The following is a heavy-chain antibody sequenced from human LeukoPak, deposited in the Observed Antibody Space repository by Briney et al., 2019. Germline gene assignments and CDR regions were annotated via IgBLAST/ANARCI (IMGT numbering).Heavy chain of an antibody. J-gene: IGHJ4*02. Sequence: PGGSLRLSCAASGFAFNNYGMHWVRQAPGKGLEWVAVISYDGKKKYYADSVKGRFTISRDNSKDTLYLQMNSLRAEDTAVYYCAKDPEGWQQLVPPDYWGQGTLVTVSS. CDR3: AKDPEGWQQLVPPDY. V-gene: IGHV3-30*18. CDR2: ISYDGKKK. CDR1: GFAFNNYG. D-gene: IGHD6-13*01.